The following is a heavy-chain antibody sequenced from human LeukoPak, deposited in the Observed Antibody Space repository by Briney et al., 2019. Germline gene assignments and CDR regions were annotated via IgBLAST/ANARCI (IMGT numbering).Heavy chain of an antibody. CDR1: GYTFTSYY. D-gene: IGHD5-24*01. J-gene: IGHJ4*02. CDR2: INPNSGAT. Sequence: GASVKVSCKASGYTFTSYYMHWVRQAPGHGLEWMGWINPNSGATNYAQKFQGRVTMTRDTSISTAYMELSRLRSDDTAVYYCARGEDGYNFDYWGQGTLVTVSS. V-gene: IGHV1-2*02. CDR3: ARGEDGYNFDY.